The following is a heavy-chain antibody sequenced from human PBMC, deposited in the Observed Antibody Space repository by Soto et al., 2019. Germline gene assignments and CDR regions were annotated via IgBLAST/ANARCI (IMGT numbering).Heavy chain of an antibody. J-gene: IGHJ6*02. Sequence: EVQLVESGGGLVKPGGSLRLSCAASGFTFSNAWMSWVRQAPGKGLEWVGRIKSKTDGGTTDYAAPVKGRFTISRDDTKNTLYLQMNSRKTEDTAVYYCPTGDIVVVPAAILGEYYYGMDVWGQGTTVTVSS. V-gene: IGHV3-15*01. D-gene: IGHD2-2*02. CDR3: PTGDIVVVPAAILGEYYYGMDV. CDR2: IKSKTDGGTT. CDR1: GFTFSNAW.